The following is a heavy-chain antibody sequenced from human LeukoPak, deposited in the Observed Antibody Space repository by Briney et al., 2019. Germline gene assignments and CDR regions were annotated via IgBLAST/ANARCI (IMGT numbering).Heavy chain of an antibody. V-gene: IGHV4-61*02. Sequence: SETLSLTCTVSGYSISSGYYWSWIRQPAGKGLEWIGRIYTSGSTNYNPSLKSRVTISVDTPKNQFSLKLSSVTAADTAVYYCARSSWYDIIDYWGQGTLVTVSS. D-gene: IGHD6-13*01. J-gene: IGHJ4*02. CDR2: IYTSGST. CDR1: GYSISSGYY. CDR3: ARSSWYDIIDY.